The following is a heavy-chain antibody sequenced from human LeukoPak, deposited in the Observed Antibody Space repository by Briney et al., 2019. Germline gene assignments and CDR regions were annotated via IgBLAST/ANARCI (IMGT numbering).Heavy chain of an antibody. Sequence: GGSLRLSCAASGFTFSSYAMSWVRQAPGQGLEWVSAISDSGGSTYYADSVKGRFTISRDNSKNTLYLQMNSLRAEDTAVYYCASGGGCCSSTSCYVSDYWGQGTLVTVSS. CDR2: ISDSGGST. D-gene: IGHD2-2*01. J-gene: IGHJ4*02. CDR1: GFTFSSYA. V-gene: IGHV3-23*01. CDR3: ASGGGCCSSTSCYVSDY.